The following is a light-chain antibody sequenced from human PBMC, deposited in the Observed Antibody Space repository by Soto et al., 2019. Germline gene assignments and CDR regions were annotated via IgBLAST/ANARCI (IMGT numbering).Light chain of an antibody. CDR2: LHSDGSH. CDR3: QTWGLGIRV. Sequence: QLVLTQSPSASASLGASVKLTCTLSSGHSSYAIAWHQQQPEKGPRYLMKLHSDGSHIKGDGIPDRFSGSSSGTERYLTISSLQSEDEADYFCQTWGLGIRVFGGGTKVTVL. CDR1: SGHSSYA. J-gene: IGLJ3*02. V-gene: IGLV4-69*01.